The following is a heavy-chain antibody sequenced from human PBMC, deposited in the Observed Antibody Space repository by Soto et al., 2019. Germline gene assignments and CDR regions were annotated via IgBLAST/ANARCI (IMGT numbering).Heavy chain of an antibody. V-gene: IGHV1-69*01. D-gene: IGHD6-6*01. J-gene: IGHJ4*02. CDR1: GGTFSSYA. CDR3: STLAARRDFDY. CDR2: IIPIFGTA. Sequence: QVQLVQSGAEVKKPGSSVKVSCKASGGTFSSYAISWVRQAPGQGLEWMGGIIPIFGTANYAQKFQGRVTITADESTCTAYMELSSLRSEDTAVYYCSTLAARRDFDYWGQGTLVTVSS.